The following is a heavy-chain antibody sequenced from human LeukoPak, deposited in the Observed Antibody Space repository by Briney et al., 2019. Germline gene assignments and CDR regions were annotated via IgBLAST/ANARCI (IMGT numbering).Heavy chain of an antibody. CDR3: AKSGYYILDY. Sequence: GGSLRLSCAASGFTFSSYAVSWVRQAPGKGLDWVSAISGSGGSTYYADSVKGRFTISRDNSKNTLYLQMNSLRAEDTAVYYCAKSGYYILDYWGQGTLVTVSS. J-gene: IGHJ4*02. D-gene: IGHD4-17*01. CDR1: GFTFSSYA. CDR2: ISGSGGST. V-gene: IGHV3-23*01.